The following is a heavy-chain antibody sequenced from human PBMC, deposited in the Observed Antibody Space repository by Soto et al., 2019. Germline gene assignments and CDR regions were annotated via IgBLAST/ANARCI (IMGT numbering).Heavy chain of an antibody. D-gene: IGHD4-17*01. CDR2: IYYSGST. J-gene: IGHJ6*02. V-gene: IGHV4-31*01. CDR3: ARDSPDYGDFGSHYYGMDV. CDR1: GGSISSDGYY. Sequence: QVQLQESGPGLVKPSQTLSLTCTVSGGSISSDGYYWSWIRQHPGKGLEWIGYIYYSGSTYYNPSLKSHVTIPVETSKNQFSLKLSSVTAADTAVYYCARDSPDYGDFGSHYYGMDVWGQGTTVTVSS.